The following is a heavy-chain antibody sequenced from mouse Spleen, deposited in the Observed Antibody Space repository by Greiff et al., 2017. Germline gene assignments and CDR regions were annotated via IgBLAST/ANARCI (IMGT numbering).Heavy chain of an antibody. D-gene: IGHD1-1*02. Sequence: EVKVEESGPSLVRPSQTLSLTCTVTGFSINSDCYWIWIRQFPGNKLEYIGYTFYSGITYYNPSLESRTYITRDTSKNQFSLKLSSVTTEDTATYYCARSGGNYYAMDYWGQGTSVTVSS. CDR3: ARSGGNYYAMDY. CDR2: TFYSGIT. J-gene: IGHJ4*01. CDR1: GFSINSDCY. V-gene: IGHV3-3*01.